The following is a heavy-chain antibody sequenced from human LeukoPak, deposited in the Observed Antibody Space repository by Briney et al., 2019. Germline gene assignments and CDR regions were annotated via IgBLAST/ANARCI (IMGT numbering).Heavy chain of an antibody. CDR3: TSSRGRLWLLPKNYYYYMDV. D-gene: IGHD3-22*01. Sequence: GGSLKLSCAASGFTFSGSAMHWVRQASGKGLEWVGRIRSKANSYATAYAASVKGRFTISRDDSKNTAYLQMNSLKTEDTAVYYCTSSRGRLWLLPKNYYYYMDVWGKGTTVTISS. V-gene: IGHV3-73*01. CDR2: IRSKANSYAT. J-gene: IGHJ6*03. CDR1: GFTFSGSA.